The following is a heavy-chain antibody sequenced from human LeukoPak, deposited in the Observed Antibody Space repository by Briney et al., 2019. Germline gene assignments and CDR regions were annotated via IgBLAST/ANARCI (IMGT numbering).Heavy chain of an antibody. J-gene: IGHJ6*02. V-gene: IGHV4-61*01. CDR1: GGSVSSGSYY. CDR2: IYYSGST. Sequence: SETPSLTCTVSGGSVSSGSYYWSWIRQPPGKGLEWIGHIYYSGSTKYNPSLKSRLTISVDTSMSQSSLKLSSVTAADTALYYCAREKIAVAGIVYYFYGMDVWGQGTTVTVSS. CDR3: AREKIAVAGIVYYFYGMDV. D-gene: IGHD6-19*01.